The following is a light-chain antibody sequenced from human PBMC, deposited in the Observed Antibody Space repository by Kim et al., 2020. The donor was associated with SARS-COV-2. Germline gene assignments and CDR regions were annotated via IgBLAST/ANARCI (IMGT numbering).Light chain of an antibody. Sequence: DVQLTQSPSVVSASVGGTVTITCRASQDIHIFLGWFQQKPGRAPKLLMSFASASQSGVPSRFSGGGFGTQFTLTISSLQPDDFATYYCHQLNTFPPTFGGGTKVDMK. CDR3: HQLNTFPPT. CDR1: QDIHIF. CDR2: FAS. V-gene: IGKV1-9*01. J-gene: IGKJ4*01.